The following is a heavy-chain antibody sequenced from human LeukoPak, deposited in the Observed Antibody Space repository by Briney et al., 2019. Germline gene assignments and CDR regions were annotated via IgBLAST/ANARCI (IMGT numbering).Heavy chain of an antibody. J-gene: IGHJ3*02. D-gene: IGHD6-25*01. V-gene: IGHV4-39*02. CDR1: GGSISSSSYY. CDR2: IYSIGST. CDR3: ARPPGDSSGPQAFDI. Sequence: PSETLSLTCTVSGGSISSSSYYWGWIRQPPGKGLEWIGSIYSIGSTYYNPSLESRVTISVDTSKNHFSLKLNFVTAADTAVYYCARPPGDSSGPQAFDIWGQGTMITVSS.